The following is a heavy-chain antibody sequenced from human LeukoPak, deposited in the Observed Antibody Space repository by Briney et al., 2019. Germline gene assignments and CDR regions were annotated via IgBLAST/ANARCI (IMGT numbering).Heavy chain of an antibody. V-gene: IGHV3-74*01. CDR2: VKSDGGGI. D-gene: IGHD3-10*01. J-gene: IGHJ4*02. CDR3: ARQAGSGFDY. CDR1: GFTFTDYW. Sequence: PGGSLRLSCAVSGFTFTDYWFHWVRQAPGKGLEWFSRVKSDGGGIDYGDSVKGRFTMSRDNAKNTLYLQMNSLRAEDTAVYYCARQAGSGFDYWGQGSLVTVSS.